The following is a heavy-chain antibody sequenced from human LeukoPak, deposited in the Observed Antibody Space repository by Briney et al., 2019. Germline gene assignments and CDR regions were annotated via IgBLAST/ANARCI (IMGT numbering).Heavy chain of an antibody. V-gene: IGHV4-59*01. D-gene: IGHD1-26*01. CDR2: IYYSGST. CDR3: ARDRDLGLFDY. Sequence: SETLSLTCTVSGGSISSYYWSWIRQPPGKGLEWIGYIYYSGSTNYNPSLKSRVTISVDTSKNQFSLKLSSVTAADTAVYYCARDRDLGLFDYWGQGTQVTVFS. CDR1: GGSISSYY. J-gene: IGHJ4*02.